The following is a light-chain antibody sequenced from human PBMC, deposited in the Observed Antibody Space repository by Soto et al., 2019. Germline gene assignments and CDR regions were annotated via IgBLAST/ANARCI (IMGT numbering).Light chain of an antibody. Sequence: QSALTQPASVSGSPGQSITISCTGTRSDVGAHNYVSWYQRHPGKAPKLLIYEVNSRPSGVSNRFSGSKSGNTASLTISGLQAEDEADYYCSSYSSSDSVYVFGSGTKLTVL. J-gene: IGLJ1*01. CDR3: SSYSSSDSVYV. CDR1: RSDVGAHNY. CDR2: EVN. V-gene: IGLV2-14*01.